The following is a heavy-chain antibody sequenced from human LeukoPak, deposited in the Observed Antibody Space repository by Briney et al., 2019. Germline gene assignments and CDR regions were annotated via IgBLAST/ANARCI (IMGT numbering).Heavy chain of an antibody. Sequence: VASVKVSCKASGYTFTSYGISWVRQAPGQGLEWMGWIIAYNGNTNYAQKLQGRVTMTTDTSTSTAYMELSSPRSEDTAVYYCARVGRYGSGSYYPPRDYWGQGTLVTVSS. CDR1: GYTFTSYG. J-gene: IGHJ4*02. V-gene: IGHV1-18*01. CDR3: ARVGRYGSGSYYPPRDY. CDR2: IIAYNGNT. D-gene: IGHD3-10*01.